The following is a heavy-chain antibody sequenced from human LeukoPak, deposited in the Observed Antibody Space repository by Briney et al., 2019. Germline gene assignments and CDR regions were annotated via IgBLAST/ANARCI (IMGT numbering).Heavy chain of an antibody. CDR1: GFTFSSYW. CDR2: IKQDGSEK. J-gene: IGHJ4*02. Sequence: GGSLRLSCAASGFTFSSYWMSWVRQAPGKGLEWVANIKQDGSEKYYVDSVKGRSTISRDNAKNSLYLQMNSLRAEDTAVYYCARDRGYYDSSGLDYWGQGTLVTVSS. CDR3: ARDRGYYDSSGLDY. D-gene: IGHD3-22*01. V-gene: IGHV3-7*01.